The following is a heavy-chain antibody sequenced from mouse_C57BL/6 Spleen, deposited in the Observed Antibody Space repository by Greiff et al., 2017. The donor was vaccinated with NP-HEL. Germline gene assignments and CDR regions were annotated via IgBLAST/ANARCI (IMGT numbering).Heavy chain of an antibody. V-gene: IGHV3-1*01. CDR1: GYSITSGYD. D-gene: IGHD2-4*01. CDR3: ARRGEYDGAWFAY. CDR2: ISYSGST. Sequence: DVQLQESGPGMVKPSQSLSLTCTVTGYSITSGYDWHWIRHFPGNKLEWMGYISYSGSTNYNPSLKSRISITHDTSKNHFFLKLNSVTTEDTATYYCARRGEYDGAWFAYWGQGTLVTVSA. J-gene: IGHJ3*01.